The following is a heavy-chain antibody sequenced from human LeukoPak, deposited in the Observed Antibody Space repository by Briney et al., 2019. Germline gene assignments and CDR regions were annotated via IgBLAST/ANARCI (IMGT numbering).Heavy chain of an antibody. CDR1: GFTFSSYG. D-gene: IGHD3-10*01. Sequence: GGSLRLSCAASGFTFSSYGMSWVRQAPGKGLEWVSAISGSGGSTYYADSVKGRFTISRDNSKNTLYLQMNSLRAEDTAVYYCAKDGTMVRGADYFDYWGQGTLVTVSS. V-gene: IGHV3-23*01. CDR2: ISGSGGST. CDR3: AKDGTMVRGADYFDY. J-gene: IGHJ4*02.